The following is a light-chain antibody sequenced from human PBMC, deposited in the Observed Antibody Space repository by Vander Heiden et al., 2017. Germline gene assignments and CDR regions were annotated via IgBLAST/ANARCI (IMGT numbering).Light chain of an antibody. Sequence: AIRMTQSPSSFSASTGESVTITCRASQGISSYLAWYQQEPGKAPKLLIYAASSLQSGVPSRFSGSGSGTDFTLTISCLQSEDFATYYCQQYYSYPPTFGPGTKVDIK. CDR1: QGISSY. J-gene: IGKJ3*01. CDR3: QQYYSYPPT. V-gene: IGKV1-8*01. CDR2: AAS.